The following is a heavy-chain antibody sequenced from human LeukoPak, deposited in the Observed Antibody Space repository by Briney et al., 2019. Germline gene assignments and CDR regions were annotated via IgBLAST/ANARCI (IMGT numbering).Heavy chain of an antibody. Sequence: PSETLSLTCAVYGGSFSGYYWSWIRQPPGKGLEWIGEINHSGSTNYNPSLKSRVTISVDTSKNQFSLKLSSVTAADTAVYYCARRSFNRWLQSGWGQGTLVTVSS. CDR1: GGSFSGYY. V-gene: IGHV4-34*01. CDR2: INHSGST. D-gene: IGHD5-24*01. CDR3: ARRSFNRWLQSG. J-gene: IGHJ4*02.